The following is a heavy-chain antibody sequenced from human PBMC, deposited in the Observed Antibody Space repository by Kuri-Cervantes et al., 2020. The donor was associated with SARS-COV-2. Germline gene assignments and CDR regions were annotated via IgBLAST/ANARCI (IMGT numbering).Heavy chain of an antibody. J-gene: IGHJ4*02. D-gene: IGHD3-16*01. CDR3: TQGGGY. V-gene: IGHV3-64*02. CDR1: GFTFSSYA. Sequence: GGSLRLSCAASGFTFSSYAMHWVRQAPGKGLEYVSAISSNGGSTYYADSVKGRFTISRDNSKNTLYLQMNSLKTEDTAVYYCTQGGGYWGQGTLVTVSS. CDR2: ISSNGGST.